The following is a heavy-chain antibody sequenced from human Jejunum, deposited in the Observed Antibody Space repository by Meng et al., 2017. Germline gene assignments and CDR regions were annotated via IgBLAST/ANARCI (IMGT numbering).Heavy chain of an antibody. V-gene: IGHV3-74*01. CDR2: INGDGSNT. D-gene: IGHD2-21*02. CDR3: GRGGVTAALDY. J-gene: IGHJ4*02. Sequence: EVQLVESGGGLVQPGWSLRLSCEASGFTLSHYYMHWARQVPGKGLVWVSDINGDGSNTRYADSVTGRFAISRDNAKNTLYLQMNSVRVEDTAVYYCGRGGVTAALDYWGRGTLVTVSS. CDR1: GFTLSHYY.